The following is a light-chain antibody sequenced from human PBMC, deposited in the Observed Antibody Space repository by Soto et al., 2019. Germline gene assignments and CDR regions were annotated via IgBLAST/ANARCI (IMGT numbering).Light chain of an antibody. CDR2: DVS. CDR1: SSDVGGHNY. CDR3: SSFTSSSTYV. J-gene: IGLJ1*01. V-gene: IGLV2-14*01. Sequence: QSALTQPASVSGSPGQSITISCTGTSSDVGGHNYVSWYQQHPGRAPKLLIYDVSNRPSGVSNRFSASKSGNTASLTISGLQAEDEADYYCSSFTSSSTYVFGAGTQLTVL.